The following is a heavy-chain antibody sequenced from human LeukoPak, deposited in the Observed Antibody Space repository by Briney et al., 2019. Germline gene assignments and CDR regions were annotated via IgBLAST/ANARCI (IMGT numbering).Heavy chain of an antibody. CDR1: GFTFSSYW. V-gene: IGHV3-7*01. D-gene: IGHD3-22*01. CDR3: ARERGADYYDSSGYPDY. J-gene: IGHJ4*02. Sequence: QPGGSLGLSCAASGFTFSSYWMSWVRQAPGKGLEWVANIKQDGSEKYYVDSVKGRFTISRDNAKNSLYLQMNSLRAEDTAVYYCARERGADYYDSSGYPDYWGQGTLVTVSS. CDR2: IKQDGSEK.